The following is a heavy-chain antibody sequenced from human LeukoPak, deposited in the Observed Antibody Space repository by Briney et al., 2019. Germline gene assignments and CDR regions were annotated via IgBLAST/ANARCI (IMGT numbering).Heavy chain of an antibody. Sequence: GGSLRLSCAASGFTFSSYGMSWVRQAPGKGLEWVSAISGSGGSTYYADSVKGRFTISRDNSKNTLYLQMNSLRAEDTAVYYCTTVKRGWSYKPREYYYYYMDVWGKGTTVTVSS. D-gene: IGHD1-26*01. J-gene: IGHJ6*03. V-gene: IGHV3-23*01. CDR1: GFTFSSYG. CDR2: ISGSGGST. CDR3: TTVKRGWSYKPREYYYYYMDV.